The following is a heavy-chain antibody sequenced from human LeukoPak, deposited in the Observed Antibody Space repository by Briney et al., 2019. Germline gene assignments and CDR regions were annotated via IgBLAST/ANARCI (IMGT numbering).Heavy chain of an antibody. V-gene: IGHV4-59*12. D-gene: IGHD1-26*01. CDR1: GDSITSYY. CDR2: TYYTGST. J-gene: IGHJ4*02. CDR3: ARGAMAGARTLYYFDY. Sequence: SETLSLTCTVSGDSITSYYWGWIRQPPGKGLEWIGYTYYTGSTNYNPSLKSRVTISVDTSKNQFSLKLSSVTAADTAVYYCARGAMAGARTLYYFDYWGQGTLVTVPS.